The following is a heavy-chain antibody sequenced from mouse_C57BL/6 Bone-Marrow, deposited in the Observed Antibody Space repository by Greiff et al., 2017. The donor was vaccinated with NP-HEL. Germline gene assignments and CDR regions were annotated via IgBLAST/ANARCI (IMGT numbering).Heavy chain of an antibody. J-gene: IGHJ1*03. CDR3: TQRVNYYGSSYWYFDV. Sequence: EVQRVESGEGLVKPGGSLKLSCAASGFTFSSYAMSWVRQTPEKRLEWVAYISSGGDYIYYADTVKGRFTISRDNARNTLYLQMSSLKSEDTAMYYCTQRVNYYGSSYWYFDVWGTGTTVTVSS. D-gene: IGHD1-1*01. V-gene: IGHV5-9-1*02. CDR2: ISSGGDYI. CDR1: GFTFSSYA.